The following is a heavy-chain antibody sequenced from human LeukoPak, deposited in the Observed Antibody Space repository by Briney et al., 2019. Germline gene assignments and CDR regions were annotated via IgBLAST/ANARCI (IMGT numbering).Heavy chain of an antibody. Sequence: SETLSLTCAVSGYSISSGYYWGWIRQPPGKGLEWIGRIDHSGSTYYNPSLKSQVTISVDTSKNQFSLKPSSVTAADTAVYYCARDFQEWFDPWGQGTLVTVSS. CDR3: ARDFQEWFDP. CDR1: GYSISSGYY. CDR2: IDHSGST. J-gene: IGHJ5*02. V-gene: IGHV4-38-2*02.